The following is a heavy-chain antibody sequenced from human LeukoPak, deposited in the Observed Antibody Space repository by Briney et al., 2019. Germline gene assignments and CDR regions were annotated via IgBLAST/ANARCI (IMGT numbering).Heavy chain of an antibody. CDR2: ISYDGSNK. V-gene: IGHV3-30*18. J-gene: IGHJ4*02. Sequence: GGSLRLSCAASGFIFSGYGMHWVRQAPGKGLEWVAVISYDGSNKYYADSVKGRFTISRDNSENTLYLQMNSLRAGDTAVYYCAKGGEQRLVRISFDYWSQGTLVTVSS. CDR3: AKGGEQRLVRISFDY. D-gene: IGHD6-13*01. CDR1: GFIFSGYG.